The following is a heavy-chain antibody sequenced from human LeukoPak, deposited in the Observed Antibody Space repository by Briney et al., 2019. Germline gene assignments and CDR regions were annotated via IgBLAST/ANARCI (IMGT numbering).Heavy chain of an antibody. CDR1: SVSITSGAYY. J-gene: IGHJ4*02. CDR2: IYYSGST. V-gene: IGHV4-31*03. CDR3: ARVHYDILTGYTYFFDY. Sequence: SQTLSLTCTVSSVSITSGAYYWSWLRQHPGKSLEWIGYIYYSGSTYYNPSLKSRVTISVDTSKNQFSLKLSSVTAADTAVYYCARVHYDILTGYTYFFDYWGQGTLVTVSS. D-gene: IGHD3-9*01.